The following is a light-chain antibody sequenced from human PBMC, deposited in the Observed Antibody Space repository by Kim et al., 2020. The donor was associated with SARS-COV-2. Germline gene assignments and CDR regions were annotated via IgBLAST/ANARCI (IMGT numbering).Light chain of an antibody. J-gene: IGKJ1*01. CDR1: QSISSW. Sequence: GSVGDRVTMTWRASQSISSWLAWYQQKAVKAHRLLIYEASALASGVPSGFRASRPGTGFTLPTRGLKQDDFGTYYCPQNNGYSRTFGQG. CDR3: PQNNGYSRT. V-gene: IGKV1-5*01. CDR2: EAS.